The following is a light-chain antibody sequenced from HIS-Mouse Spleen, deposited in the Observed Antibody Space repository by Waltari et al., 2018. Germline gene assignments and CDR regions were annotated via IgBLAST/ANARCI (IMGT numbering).Light chain of an antibody. V-gene: IGLV3-19*01. CDR3: NSRDSSGNHVV. CDR2: GKN. CDR1: SLRSYY. J-gene: IGLJ2*01. Sequence: SSELTQDPAVSVALGQTVRITCQGDSLRSYYASWYQHKPGQAPVLVIYGKNNRPSGIPDRFSGSSSGNTASLTITGAQAEDEADYYCNSRDSSGNHVVFGGGTKLTVL.